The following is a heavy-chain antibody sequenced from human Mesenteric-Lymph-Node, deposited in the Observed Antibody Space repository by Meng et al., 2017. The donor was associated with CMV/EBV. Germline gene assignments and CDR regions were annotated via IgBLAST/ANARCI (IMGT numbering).Heavy chain of an antibody. Sequence: YIFADYWIGWVRQVPGKGLECMGLVYPDDSQIKYSPSFQGQVTFSVDKSTDTAYLHWTSLKTSDTAIYYCARHVGWFGELQAYVFDSWGQGTLVTVSS. J-gene: IGHJ4*02. CDR1: YIFADYW. D-gene: IGHD3-10*01. CDR3: ARHVGWFGELQAYVFDS. V-gene: IGHV5-51*01. CDR2: VYPDDSQI.